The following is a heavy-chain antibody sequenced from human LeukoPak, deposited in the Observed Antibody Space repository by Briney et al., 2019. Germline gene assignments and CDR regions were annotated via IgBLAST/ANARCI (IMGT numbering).Heavy chain of an antibody. Sequence: TGGSLRLSCAAFGFTFSSYGMRWVRQAPGKGLEWVAFIRYDGSNKYYADSVKGRFTISRDNSKNTLYLQMNSLRAEDTAVYYCAKDWAAIVVVPAAIGEIDYWGQGTLVTVSS. CDR2: IRYDGSNK. D-gene: IGHD2-2*01. CDR3: AKDWAAIVVVPAAIGEIDY. CDR1: GFTFSSYG. V-gene: IGHV3-30*02. J-gene: IGHJ4*02.